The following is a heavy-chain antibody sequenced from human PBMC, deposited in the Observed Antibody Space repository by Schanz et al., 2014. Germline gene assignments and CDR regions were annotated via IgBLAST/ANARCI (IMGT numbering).Heavy chain of an antibody. CDR1: GGTFSTYP. CDR2: IIPVLAIA. Sequence: QVQLVQSWAEVKGPGASVKVSCKASGGTFSTYPINWLRQAPGQGLEWMGRIIPVLAIADYAQKFQGRVTITADKSTSTASMELSSLRSEDTAVYYCARGPSQGYSYGHNIGAYYYGMDVWGQGTTXTVSS. V-gene: IGHV1-69*04. D-gene: IGHD5-18*01. CDR3: ARGPSQGYSYGHNIGAYYYGMDV. J-gene: IGHJ6*02.